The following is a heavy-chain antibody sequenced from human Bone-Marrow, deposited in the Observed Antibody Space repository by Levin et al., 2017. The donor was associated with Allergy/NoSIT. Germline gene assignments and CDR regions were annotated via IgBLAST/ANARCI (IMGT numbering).Heavy chain of an antibody. V-gene: IGHV3-30*04. D-gene: IGHD2-8*01. CDR1: GFTFSSYA. CDR3: ARARNGRPFDY. CDR2: ISYDGSNK. Sequence: GGSLRLSCAASGFTFSSYAMHWVRQAPGKGLEWVAVISYDGSNKYYADSVKGRFTISRDNSKNTLYLQMNSLRAEDTAVYYCARARNGRPFDYWGQGTLVTVSS. J-gene: IGHJ4*02.